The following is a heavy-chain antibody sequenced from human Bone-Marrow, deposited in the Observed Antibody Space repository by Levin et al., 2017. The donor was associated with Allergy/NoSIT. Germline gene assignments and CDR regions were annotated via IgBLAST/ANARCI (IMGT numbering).Heavy chain of an antibody. CDR1: GYTFSDCY. V-gene: IGHV1-2*06. J-gene: IGHJ6*03. CDR3: ARDLAGGTYSYYHHMDV. CDR2: INPKNGDT. D-gene: IGHD1-26*01. Sequence: PGGSLRLSCKTSGYTFSDCYVQWVRQAPGQGLEWIGRINPKNGDTKYAQKFQGRVTVTRDTSTKTVYMQMSGLRSDDTAVYYCARDLAGGTYSYYHHMDVWGKGATVTVSS.